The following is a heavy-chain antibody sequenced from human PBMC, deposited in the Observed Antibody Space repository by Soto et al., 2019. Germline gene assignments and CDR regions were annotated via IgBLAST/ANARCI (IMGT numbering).Heavy chain of an antibody. CDR1: RDSFTGYS. CDR2: INPNSGGT. CDR3: AMASGSYGVENFDY. D-gene: IGHD1-26*01. V-gene: IGHV1-2*04. J-gene: IGHJ4*02. Sequence: ASVKLSCEACRDSFTGYSMHWVRQAPGQGLEWMGWINPNSGGTSYAQKFQGWVTMTRDTSISTAYMELSRLRSDDTAVYYCAMASGSYGVENFDYWGQGTLVTVSS.